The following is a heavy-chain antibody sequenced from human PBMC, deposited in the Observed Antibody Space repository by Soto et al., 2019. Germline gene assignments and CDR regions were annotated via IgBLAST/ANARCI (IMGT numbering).Heavy chain of an antibody. J-gene: IGHJ4*02. V-gene: IGHV3-30*18. Sequence: LRLSCAGSGFIFKNYALNWVRQAPGKGLEWVASITRDGYNKYYADSVKGRFTISRDNSRDTLSLQMTALTIEDSSVYYCTKSTGGSSSVGMDYWGQGTRVTVSS. CDR3: TKSTGGSSSVGMDY. CDR2: ITRDGYNK. D-gene: IGHD6-6*01. CDR1: GFIFKNYA.